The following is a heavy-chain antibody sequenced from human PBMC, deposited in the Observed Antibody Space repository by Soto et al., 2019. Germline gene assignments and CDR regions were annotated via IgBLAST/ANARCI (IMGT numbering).Heavy chain of an antibody. CDR3: ARGVRLFRGSFDP. D-gene: IGHD3-10*02. CDR2: VYRTGST. Sequence: SETLSLTCAVSGGSISTSNWWSWVRQPPGKGLEWIGEVYRTGSTNYNPSLESRLTISVDKSKNQFSLKLTSVTAADTAVYYCARGVRLFRGSFDPWGQGTLVTVSS. CDR1: GGSISTSNW. V-gene: IGHV4-4*02. J-gene: IGHJ5*02.